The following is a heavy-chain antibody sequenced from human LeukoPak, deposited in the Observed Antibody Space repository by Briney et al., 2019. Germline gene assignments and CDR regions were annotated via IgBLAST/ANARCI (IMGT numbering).Heavy chain of an antibody. Sequence: GGSLRLSCAASGFTFSSYGMHWVRQAPGKGLEWVAVISYDGRNKYYADSVKGRFTISRDNSKNTLYLQMNSLRAEDTAVYYCAKWRAKPPGFDYWGQGTLVTVSS. CDR3: AKWRAKPPGFDY. CDR2: ISYDGRNK. V-gene: IGHV3-30*18. CDR1: GFTFSSYG. J-gene: IGHJ4*02. D-gene: IGHD3-10*01.